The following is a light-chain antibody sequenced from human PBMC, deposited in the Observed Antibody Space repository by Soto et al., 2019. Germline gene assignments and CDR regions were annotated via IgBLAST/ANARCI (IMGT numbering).Light chain of an antibody. CDR1: QSVSSSY. CDR3: QQYNNWPRAT. Sequence: EIVLTQSPGTLSLSPCDRASLSFMASQSVSSSYLAWYQQKPGQAPRLLIYGASSRATGIPDRFSGSGSGTEFNMTISSLQSEDFAVYYCQQYNNWPRATFGGGTKVDNK. V-gene: IGKV3-20*01. CDR2: GAS. J-gene: IGKJ4*01.